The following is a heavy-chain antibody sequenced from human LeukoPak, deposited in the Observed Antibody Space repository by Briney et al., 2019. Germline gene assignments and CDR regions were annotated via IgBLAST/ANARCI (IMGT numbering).Heavy chain of an antibody. CDR3: ARLISSTSCYYYYHYYMDV. CDR1: GVSISSSSYY. Sequence: SETLSLTCTVSGVSISSSSYYWGWIRQPPGLGLEWIGRIYYSRNNYYDPSHKSRATISVDTSNNLFSLKLNSVTAADTAVYYCARLISSTSCYYYYHYYMDVWGKGTTVTVSS. V-gene: IGHV4-39*01. D-gene: IGHD2-2*01. CDR2: IYYSRNN. J-gene: IGHJ6*03.